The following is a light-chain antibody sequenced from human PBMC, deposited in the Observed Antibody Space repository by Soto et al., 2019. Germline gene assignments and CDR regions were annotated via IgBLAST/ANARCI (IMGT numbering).Light chain of an antibody. J-gene: IGKJ3*01. V-gene: IGKV1-27*01. CDR2: AAS. CDR3: QKYSSVHG. Sequence: DIQMTQSPTSLSASVGDRVTITCRASQDIRNFVAWYQQKPGKAPKLLIYAASTLQSGVPSRFSGSGSGTDFTLTINSLQHEYVATYSCQKYSSVHGFGPGTKVEI. CDR1: QDIRNF.